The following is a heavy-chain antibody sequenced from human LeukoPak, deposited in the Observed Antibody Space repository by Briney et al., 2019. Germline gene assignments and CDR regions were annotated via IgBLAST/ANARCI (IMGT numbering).Heavy chain of an antibody. CDR1: GYSFTSYW. J-gene: IGHJ3*02. D-gene: IGHD6-19*01. CDR3: ARQGRGGSGWCLVDAFDI. V-gene: IGHV5-51*01. CDR2: IYPGDSDT. Sequence: GESLKISCKGSGYSFTSYWIGWVRQMPGKGLEWMGIIYPGDSDTRYSPSFQGQVTISADKSISTAYLQWSSLKASDTAMYYCARQGRGGSGWCLVDAFDIWGQGTMVTVSS.